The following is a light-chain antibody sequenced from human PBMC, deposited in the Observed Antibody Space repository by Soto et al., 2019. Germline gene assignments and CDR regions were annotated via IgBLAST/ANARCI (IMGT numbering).Light chain of an antibody. CDR1: QSITGW. Sequence: DIQMTQSPSTLSASVGDRVTITCRASQSITGWLAWFQQKPGKAPKLLISKASSLQSGVPSRFSGSGSGTEFTLTISSLQPDDFATYYCQQYNHYSPWRFGKGTK. V-gene: IGKV1-5*03. CDR2: KAS. J-gene: IGKJ1*01. CDR3: QQYNHYSPWR.